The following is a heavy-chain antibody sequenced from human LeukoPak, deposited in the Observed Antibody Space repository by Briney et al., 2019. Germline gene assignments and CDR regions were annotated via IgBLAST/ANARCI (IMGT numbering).Heavy chain of an antibody. Sequence: SQTLSPTCTVSGGSISSGGYYWSWIRQHPGKGLEWIGYIYYSGSTYYNPSLKSRVTISVDTSKNQFSLKLSSVTAADTAVYYCARDSHDFWSGYLYFDYWGQGTLVTVSS. V-gene: IGHV4-31*03. D-gene: IGHD3-3*01. CDR2: IYYSGST. J-gene: IGHJ4*02. CDR1: GGSISSGGYY. CDR3: ARDSHDFWSGYLYFDY.